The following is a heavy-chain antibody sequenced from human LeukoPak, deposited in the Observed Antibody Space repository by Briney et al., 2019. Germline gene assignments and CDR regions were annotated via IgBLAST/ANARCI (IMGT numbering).Heavy chain of an antibody. V-gene: IGHV3-23*01. J-gene: IGHJ4*02. CDR3: AKDAARVPFDY. Sequence: GGALRLSCAASGFTFSSYAISRGRQAPGEGLGWVSAISGSGGSTYYADSVKGRFTISRDNSKNTLYLQMNSLRAEDTAVYYCAKDAARVPFDYWGQGTLVTVSS. CDR1: GFTFSSYA. D-gene: IGHD5-18*01. CDR2: ISGSGGST.